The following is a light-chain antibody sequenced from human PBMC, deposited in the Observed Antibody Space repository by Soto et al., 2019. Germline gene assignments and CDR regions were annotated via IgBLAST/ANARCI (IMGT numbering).Light chain of an antibody. V-gene: IGLV2-14*03. Sequence: QSALTQVASVSASPGQSITISCTGTSSDVGGHNYVSWYQQHPGKAPKLMIYNVDYRPSGVSNRFSGSKSGNTASLTISGLQADDEAYYYCSSYADSSTVVFGGRTKLTVL. J-gene: IGLJ2*01. CDR3: SSYADSSTVV. CDR2: NVD. CDR1: SSDVGGHNY.